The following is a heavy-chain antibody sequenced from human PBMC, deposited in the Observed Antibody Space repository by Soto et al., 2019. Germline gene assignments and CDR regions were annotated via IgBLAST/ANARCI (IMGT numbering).Heavy chain of an antibody. J-gene: IGHJ5*02. D-gene: IGHD2-2*02. CDR2: ISGSGGST. CDR3: AKARRGFGGAARYCSSTSCYNNWFDP. V-gene: IGHV3-23*01. CDR1: GFTFSSYA. Sequence: GGSLRLSCAASGFTFSSYAMSWVRQAPGKGLEWVSAISGSGGSTYYADSVKGRFTISRDNSKITLYLQMNSLRAEDTAVYYCAKARRGFGGAARYCSSTSCYNNWFDPWGQGTLVTVSS.